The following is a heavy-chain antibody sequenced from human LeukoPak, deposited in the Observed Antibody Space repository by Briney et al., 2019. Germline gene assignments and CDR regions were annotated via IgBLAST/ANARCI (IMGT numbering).Heavy chain of an antibody. CDR2: IYYSGST. J-gene: IGHJ6*03. CDR1: GGSISSHY. Sequence: SETLSLTCTVSGGSISSHYWSWIRQPSGKGLEWIGHIYYSGSTNYKPSLKRRVTISVDTSKIQFSLKLSSVTAADTAVYYCARAPRSEAAEPSVTYYYYMDVWGKGTTVTVSS. V-gene: IGHV4-59*11. CDR3: ARAPRSEAAEPSVTYYYYMDV. D-gene: IGHD6-6*01.